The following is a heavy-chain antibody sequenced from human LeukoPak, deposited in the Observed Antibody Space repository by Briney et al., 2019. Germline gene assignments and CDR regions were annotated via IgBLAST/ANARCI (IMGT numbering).Heavy chain of an antibody. CDR1: GGSISSGGYY. D-gene: IGHD1-7*01. Sequence: PSETLSLTCTVSGGSISSGGYYWSWIRQHPGKGLEWIGYIYYSGSTNYNPSLKSRVTISVDTSKSQFSLKLSSVTAADTAVYYCARVQTGTGDIDYWGQGTLVTVSS. CDR3: ARVQTGTGDIDY. J-gene: IGHJ4*02. CDR2: IYYSGST. V-gene: IGHV4-61*08.